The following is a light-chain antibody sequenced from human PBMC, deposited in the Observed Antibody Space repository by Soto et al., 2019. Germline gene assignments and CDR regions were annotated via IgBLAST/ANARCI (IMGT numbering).Light chain of an antibody. V-gene: IGKV1-8*01. Sequence: AIRMTQSPSSFSASTGDRVTINCRASQWISSYLAWYQQKPGKAPKLLIYAASTLQRGCPSRFRVSGSGTDFTLTNSLLQSEDFATYDWQQYYSYPLWTFGQGTNVAIK. CDR2: AAS. CDR3: QQYYSYPLWT. J-gene: IGKJ1*01. CDR1: QWISSY.